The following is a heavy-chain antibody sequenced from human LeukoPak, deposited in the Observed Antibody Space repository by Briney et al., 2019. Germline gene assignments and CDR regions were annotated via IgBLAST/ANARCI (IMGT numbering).Heavy chain of an antibody. J-gene: IGHJ4*02. CDR1: GFSLSTRGMC. CDR2: IDWDDDK. CDR3: ARLVHSSSWFFDY. D-gene: IGHD6-13*01. V-gene: IGHV2-70*01. Sequence: SGPALVKPTHTLTLTCTYSGFSLSTRGMCVSWIRQPPGKALEWLALIDWDDDKYYSTSLKTRLTISKDTSKNQVVLTMTIKDPVGPAMYYCARLVHSSSWFFDYWGQGTLVTVSS.